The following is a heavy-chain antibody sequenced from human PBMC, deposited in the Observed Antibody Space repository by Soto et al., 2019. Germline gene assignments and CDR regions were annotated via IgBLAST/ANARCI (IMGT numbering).Heavy chain of an antibody. Sequence: GASVKVSCKASGYTFTGYYMHRVRQAPGQGLEWMGWINPNSGGTNYAQKFQGWVTMTRDTSISTAYMELSRLRSDDTAVYYCARAPDYYGSGSPVENHWFDPWGQGTLVTVSS. V-gene: IGHV1-2*04. D-gene: IGHD3-10*01. CDR3: ARAPDYYGSGSPVENHWFDP. J-gene: IGHJ5*02. CDR1: GYTFTGYY. CDR2: INPNSGGT.